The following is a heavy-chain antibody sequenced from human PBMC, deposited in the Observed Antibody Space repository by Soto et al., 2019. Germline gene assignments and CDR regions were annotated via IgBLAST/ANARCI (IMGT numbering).Heavy chain of an antibody. CDR2: TYYRSKWYN. V-gene: IGHV6-1*01. Sequence: SQPLSLTCAISGDSVSSNSAAWNWIRQSPSRGLEWLGRTYYRSKWYNDYAVSVKSRITINPDTSRNQFSLQLNSVTPEDTAVYYCARDFSEEPQDAFDIWGQGTMVTVSS. CDR1: GDSVSSNSAA. J-gene: IGHJ3*02. D-gene: IGHD1-1*01. CDR3: ARDFSEEPQDAFDI.